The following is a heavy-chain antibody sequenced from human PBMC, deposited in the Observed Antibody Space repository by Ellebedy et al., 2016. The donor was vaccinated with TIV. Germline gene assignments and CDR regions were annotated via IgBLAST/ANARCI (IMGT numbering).Heavy chain of an antibody. CDR2: INPSGGST. J-gene: IGHJ4*02. V-gene: IGHV1-46*01. CDR1: GYTFTSYY. D-gene: IGHD3-10*01. CDR3: ARSTVRGKYYFDY. Sequence: AASVKVSRKASGYTFTSYYMHWVRQAPGLGLEWMGIINPSGGSTSYAQKFQGRITVTRDTSTSTLYMELSSLRSEDTAVYYCARSTVRGKYYFDYWGQGTLVTVSS.